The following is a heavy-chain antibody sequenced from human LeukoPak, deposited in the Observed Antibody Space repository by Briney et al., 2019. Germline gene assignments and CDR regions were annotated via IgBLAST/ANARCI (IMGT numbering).Heavy chain of an antibody. CDR1: GVTFISYA. J-gene: IGHJ4*02. V-gene: IGHV1-69*05. CDR2: IIPIFGTA. D-gene: IGHD3-22*01. CDR3: ARVRYYDSSGYYYFDY. Sequence: ASVKASCKASGVTFISYAISWVRQAPGQGLEWMGRIIPIFGTANYAQKFQGRVTITTDESTSIAYMELSSLRSVDTAVYYCARVRYYDSSGYYYFDYWGQGTLVTVSS.